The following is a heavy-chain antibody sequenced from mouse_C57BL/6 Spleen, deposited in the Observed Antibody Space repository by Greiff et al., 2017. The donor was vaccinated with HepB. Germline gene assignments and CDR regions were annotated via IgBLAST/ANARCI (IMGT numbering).Heavy chain of an antibody. CDR3: ARDGYYERGAMDY. CDR1: GFTFSDYY. V-gene: IGHV5-16*01. Sequence: EVKLVESEGGLVQPGRSMKLSCTASGFTFSDYYMAWVRQVPEKGLEWVANINYDGSSTYYLDSLKSRFIISRDNAKNILYLQMSSLKSEDTATYYCARDGYYERGAMDYWGQGTSVTVSS. D-gene: IGHD2-3*01. CDR2: INYDGSST. J-gene: IGHJ4*01.